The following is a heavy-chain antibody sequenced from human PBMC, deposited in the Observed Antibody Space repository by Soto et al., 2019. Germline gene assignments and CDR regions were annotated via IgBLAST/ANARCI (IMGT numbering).Heavy chain of an antibody. CDR1: GGSISSGGYY. J-gene: IGHJ6*02. D-gene: IGHD6-19*01. CDR2: IYYSGST. Sequence: LSLTCTVSGGSISSGGYYWSWIRQHPGKGLEWIGYIYYSGSTYYNPSLKSRVTISVDTSKNQFSLKLSSVTAADTAVYYCARGGAVAGPVYYYYYGMDVWGQGTTVTVSS. V-gene: IGHV4-31*03. CDR3: ARGGAVAGPVYYYYYGMDV.